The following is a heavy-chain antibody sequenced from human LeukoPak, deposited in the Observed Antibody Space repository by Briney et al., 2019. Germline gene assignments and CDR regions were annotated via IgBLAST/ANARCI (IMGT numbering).Heavy chain of an antibody. D-gene: IGHD6-19*01. Sequence: GGSLRLSCAASGFTFSSYAMHWVRQAPGKGLEWVAVISYDGSNKYYADYVKGRFTISRDNSKNTLYLQMNSLRAEDTAVYYCARDYGQWLVLDYWGQGTLVTVSS. V-gene: IGHV3-30-3*01. CDR1: GFTFSSYA. J-gene: IGHJ4*02. CDR3: ARDYGQWLVLDY. CDR2: ISYDGSNK.